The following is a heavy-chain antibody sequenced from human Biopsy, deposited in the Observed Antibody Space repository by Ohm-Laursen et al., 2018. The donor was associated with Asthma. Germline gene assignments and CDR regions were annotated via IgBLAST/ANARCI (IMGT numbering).Heavy chain of an antibody. CDR1: RFTYE. V-gene: IGHV3-30-3*01. Sequence: LSLTCAASRFTYEMHWVRQAPGKGLEWVAVISYDGSSIYYADSVKGRFTISRDNAKNSLYLQMNSLRAEDTAVYFCARLAYYDRSGTHYFDHWGQGNLVTVSS. J-gene: IGHJ4*02. D-gene: IGHD3-22*01. CDR2: ISYDGSSI. CDR3: ARLAYYDRSGTHYFDH.